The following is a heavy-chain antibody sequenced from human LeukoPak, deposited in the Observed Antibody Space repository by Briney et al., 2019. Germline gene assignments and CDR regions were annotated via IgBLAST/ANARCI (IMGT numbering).Heavy chain of an antibody. V-gene: IGHV3-15*01. CDR2: IKSKTDGGTI. CDR3: TTLVAQTREGTVRDY. CDR1: RFTFSNAW. Sequence: PGGSLRLSCAASRFTFSNAWMSWVRQAPGRGLEWVGRIKSKTDGGTIDYAAPVKGRFTISRDDSKNTLYLQLNSLKTEDTAVYYCTTLVAQTREGTVRDYWGQGTLVTVSS. D-gene: IGHD5-12*01. J-gene: IGHJ4*02.